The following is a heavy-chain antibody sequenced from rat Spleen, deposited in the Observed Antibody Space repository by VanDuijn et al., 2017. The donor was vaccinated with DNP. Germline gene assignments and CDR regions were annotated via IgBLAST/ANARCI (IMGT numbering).Heavy chain of an antibody. Sequence: EVQLVESGGGLVQPGRSLKLSCAASGFTFSDYAMVWVRQDPKKGLEWVATVSYDGIRTYHRDSVKGRFTISRDNAKSTLYLQMDSLRSEDTATYYCARHEEQPWFAFWGQGTLVTVSS. CDR1: GFTFSDYA. CDR2: VSYDGIRT. V-gene: IGHV5-17*01. CDR3: ARHEEQPWFAF. J-gene: IGHJ3*01. D-gene: IGHD1-5*01.